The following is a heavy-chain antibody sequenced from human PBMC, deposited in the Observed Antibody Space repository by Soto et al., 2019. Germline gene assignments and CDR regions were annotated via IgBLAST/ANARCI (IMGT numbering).Heavy chain of an antibody. CDR3: ARAYCSGGSYYEFDY. CDR2: IIPILGIA. J-gene: IGHJ4*02. CDR1: GGTFSSYT. Sequence: QVQLVQSGAEVKKPGSSVKVSCKASGGTFSSYTISWVRQAPGQGLEWMGRIIPILGIANYAQKFQGRVTITADKSTSTAYMVLSCPRSEDTAVYYCARAYCSGGSYYEFDYWGQGTLVTVSS. D-gene: IGHD2-15*01. V-gene: IGHV1-69*02.